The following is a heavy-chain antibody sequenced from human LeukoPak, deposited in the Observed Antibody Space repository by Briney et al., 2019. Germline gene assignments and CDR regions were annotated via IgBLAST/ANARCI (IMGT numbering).Heavy chain of an antibody. D-gene: IGHD3-9*01. V-gene: IGHV3-66*01. Sequence: PGGSLRLSCTASGFTFGDYAMSWVRQAPGKGLEWVSVIYSGGSTYYADSVKGRFTISRDNSKNTLYLQMNSLRAEDTAVYYCAATYYDILTGYYSLDYWGQGTLVTVSS. CDR3: AATYYDILTGYYSLDY. J-gene: IGHJ4*02. CDR1: GFTFGDYA. CDR2: IYSGGST.